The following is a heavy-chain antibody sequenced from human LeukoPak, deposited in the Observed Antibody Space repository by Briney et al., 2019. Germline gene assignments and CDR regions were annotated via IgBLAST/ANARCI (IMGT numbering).Heavy chain of an antibody. CDR1: GFTFATYW. Sequence: GGSLRLSCTASGFTFATYWMAWVRQAPGKGLEWVANIKQDGSEAYYAESVRGRFTISRDNAKNSLYLQMNSLRAEDTSVYYCSNGIYDKSYWGQGTLVTVSS. CDR3: SNGIYDKSY. J-gene: IGHJ4*02. V-gene: IGHV3-7*01. D-gene: IGHD2/OR15-2a*01. CDR2: IKQDGSEA.